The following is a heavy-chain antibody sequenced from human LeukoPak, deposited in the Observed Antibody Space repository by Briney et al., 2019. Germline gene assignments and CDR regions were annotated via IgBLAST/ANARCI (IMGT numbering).Heavy chain of an antibody. Sequence: GGSPRLSCAASGFTVSRNYMSWVRQAPGKGLEWVSVIYSGGSTYYADSVKGRFTISRDNSKNTLYLQMNSLRAEDTAVYYCARESDYVWGSYRSYYFDYWGQGTLVTVSS. D-gene: IGHD3-16*02. CDR1: GFTVSRNY. CDR3: ARESDYVWGSYRSYYFDY. V-gene: IGHV3-53*01. J-gene: IGHJ4*02. CDR2: IYSGGST.